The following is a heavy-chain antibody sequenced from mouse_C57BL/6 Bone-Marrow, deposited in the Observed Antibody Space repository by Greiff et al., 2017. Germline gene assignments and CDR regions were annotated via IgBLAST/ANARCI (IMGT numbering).Heavy chain of an antibody. D-gene: IGHD2-5*01. CDR2: IWSGGST. CDR1: GFSLTSYG. Sequence: QVQLQQSGPGLVQPSQSLSITCTASGFSLTSYGVHWVRQSPGKGLEWLGVIWSGGSTDYNAAFMYSLCITKDNSKRQVFFKMNSLQVNDTAIYYCAKKGLYHSNQGAMDYWGQGTSVTVSS. J-gene: IGHJ4*01. V-gene: IGHV2-5*01. CDR3: AKKGLYHSNQGAMDY.